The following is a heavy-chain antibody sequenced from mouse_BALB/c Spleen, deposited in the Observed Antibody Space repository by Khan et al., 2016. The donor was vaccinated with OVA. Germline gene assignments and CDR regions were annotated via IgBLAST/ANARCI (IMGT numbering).Heavy chain of an antibody. D-gene: IGHD2-2*01. CDR2: IDPFSGDT. Sequence: EVELVESGPELMKPGTSVKISCKASGYSFTTYYIHWVMQSHGKSLEWIGYIDPFSGDTTFNQKFKGKATLTVDKSSSTAYIHLSNLTSEDSAIYYCTRHGFVAWFTYWGQGTLVPVSA. V-gene: IGHV1S135*01. CDR1: GYSFTTYY. J-gene: IGHJ3*01. CDR3: TRHGFVAWFTY.